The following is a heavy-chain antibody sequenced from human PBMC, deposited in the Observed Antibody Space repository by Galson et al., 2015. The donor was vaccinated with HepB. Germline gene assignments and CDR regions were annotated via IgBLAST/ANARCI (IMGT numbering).Heavy chain of an antibody. V-gene: IGHV3-30*04. CDR2: ISHDGRNT. Sequence: SLRLSCAASGFTFSSYSIHWVREASGKGLEWVAIISHDGRNTYYAYSVKGRFTISRDNSRNTLYLQMNGLRSDDTAVYYCARERGAGWYEGNGYWGQGTRVVVSS. J-gene: IGHJ4*02. D-gene: IGHD6-19*01. CDR3: ARERGAGWYEGNGY. CDR1: GFTFSSYS.